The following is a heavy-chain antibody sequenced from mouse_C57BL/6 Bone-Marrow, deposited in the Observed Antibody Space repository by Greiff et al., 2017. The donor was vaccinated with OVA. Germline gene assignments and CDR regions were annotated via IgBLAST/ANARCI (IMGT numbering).Heavy chain of an antibody. J-gene: IGHJ3*01. D-gene: IGHD1-1*01. CDR2: INPGSGGT. Sequence: QVQLQQSGAELVRPGTSVKVSCKASGYAFTTYLIEWVKQRPGQGLEWIGVINPGSGGTNYNAKFKGKATLTADQSYRTSYMQLSSLTSEDSAVYFCARGGLHGSSPVAYWGQGTLVTVSA. CDR3: ARGGLHGSSPVAY. CDR1: GYAFTTYL. V-gene: IGHV1-54*01.